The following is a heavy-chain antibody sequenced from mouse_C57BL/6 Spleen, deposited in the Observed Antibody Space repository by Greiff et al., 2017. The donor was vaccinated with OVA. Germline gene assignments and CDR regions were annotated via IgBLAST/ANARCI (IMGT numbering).Heavy chain of an antibody. V-gene: IGHV1-52*01. CDR3: AAIYYDYDGAWFAY. J-gene: IGHJ3*01. CDR2: IDPSDSET. Sequence: QVQLQQPGAELVRPGSSVKLSCKASGYTFTSYWMHWVKQRPIQGLEWIGNIDPSDSETHYNQKFKDKATLTVDKSSSTAYMQLSSLTSEDSAVCYCAAIYYDYDGAWFAYWGQGTLVTVSA. D-gene: IGHD2-4*01. CDR1: GYTFTSYW.